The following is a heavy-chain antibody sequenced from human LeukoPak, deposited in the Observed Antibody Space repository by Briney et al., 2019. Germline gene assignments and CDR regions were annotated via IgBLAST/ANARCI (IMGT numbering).Heavy chain of an antibody. D-gene: IGHD3-10*01. CDR3: VREANYYGSGSYFEGTFDY. J-gene: IGHJ4*02. CDR1: GVSISTHY. Sequence: SETLSLTCHVSGVSISTHYWTWIRQSPGKGLEGIGYIHQNGITNYNPSLTSRVTISIDKSKNEFSLKLTSVTAADTAVYYCVREANYYGSGSYFEGTFDYWGQGSLVTVSS. V-gene: IGHV4-59*11. CDR2: IHQNGIT.